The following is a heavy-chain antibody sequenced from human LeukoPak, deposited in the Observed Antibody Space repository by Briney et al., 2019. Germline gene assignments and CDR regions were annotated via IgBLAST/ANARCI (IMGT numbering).Heavy chain of an antibody. CDR1: GFPFSSNG. CDR3: AKTNGYYDL. V-gene: IGHV3-23*01. Sequence: GALILSYAASGFPFSSNGMSWVRTAPGKGLGWVSSITGSGDKTYYADSVKRRFTISRDNSKSTMYLQMNSRRAEDTAVYHCAKTNGYYDLWGQGTLVSVSS. CDR2: ITGSGDKT. J-gene: IGHJ4*02. D-gene: IGHD3-22*01.